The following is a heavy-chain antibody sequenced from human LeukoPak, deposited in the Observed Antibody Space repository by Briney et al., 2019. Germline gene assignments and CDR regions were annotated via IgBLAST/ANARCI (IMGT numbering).Heavy chain of an antibody. CDR1: GFTFSTYP. CDR2: MSFDGDSE. D-gene: IGHD3-16*01. J-gene: IGHJ4*02. CDR3: AKGHGRLPRVDGDY. V-gene: IGHV3-30-3*01. Sequence: GGSLRLSCAASGFTFSTYPMHWVRQAPGKGLEWVAVMSFDGDSEYYSDSVRGRFTVSRDNAKSTLYLQMNSLRAEDTAVYYCAKGHGRLPRVDGDYWGQGALVTVSS.